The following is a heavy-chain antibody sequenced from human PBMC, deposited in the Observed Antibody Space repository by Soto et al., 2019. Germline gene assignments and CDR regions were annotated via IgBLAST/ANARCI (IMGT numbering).Heavy chain of an antibody. V-gene: IGHV3-33*01. CDR2: IWYDGSNK. D-gene: IGHD3-9*01. CDR1: GFTFSSYG. J-gene: IGHJ4*02. CDR3: ARDPYILTGYYGVDY. Sequence: GGSLILSCAASGFTFSSYGMHWVRQAPGKGLEWVAVIWYDGSNKYYADSVKGRFTISRDNSKNTLYLQMNSLRAEDTAVYYCARDPYILTGYYGVDYWGQGTLVTVSS.